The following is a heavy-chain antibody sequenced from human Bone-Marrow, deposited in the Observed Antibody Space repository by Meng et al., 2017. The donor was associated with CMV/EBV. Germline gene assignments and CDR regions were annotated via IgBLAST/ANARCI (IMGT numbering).Heavy chain of an antibody. J-gene: IGHJ4*02. V-gene: IGHV4-39*07. CDR1: GGSISSSGYY. CDR3: ARERISGTTYFDY. D-gene: IGHD1-7*01. CDR2: VYYSGKT. Sequence: GSLRLSCTVSGGSISSSGYYCAWIRQPPGKGLEWIGSVYYSGKTYYNPSLKGRVTISGDTSTSQLSLKLSSVTAADTAVYYCARERISGTTYFDYWGQGTLVTGSS.